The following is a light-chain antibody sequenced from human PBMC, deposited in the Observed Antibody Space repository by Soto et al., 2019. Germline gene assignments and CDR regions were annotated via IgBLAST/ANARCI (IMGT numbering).Light chain of an antibody. V-gene: IGKV3-11*01. J-gene: IGKJ3*01. CDR2: DAS. Sequence: EIVLTQSPATLSLSPGERATLSCRASQSVSSYLAWYQQKPGQAPRLLIYDASNRATGIPARFSGSGSGTDFTLTISNLEPEDFAVYYCQLRSNWLFTFGPGTKVDIK. CDR1: QSVSSY. CDR3: QLRSNWLFT.